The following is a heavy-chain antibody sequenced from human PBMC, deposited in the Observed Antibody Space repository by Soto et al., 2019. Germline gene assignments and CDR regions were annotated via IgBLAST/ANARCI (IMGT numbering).Heavy chain of an antibody. CDR1: GYTFTHYY. J-gene: IGHJ4*02. CDR3: ARDLAAGDY. D-gene: IGHD6-13*01. Sequence: QVQLVQSGAEVKKPGASVKLSCRTSGYTFTHYYIHWVRQAPGQGLEWLAIINPASGSTNYAQDFQGRVTLTMDTSTTTVYMELSGLRAEDTAIFYCARDLAAGDYWGQGTLVPVSS. CDR2: INPASGST. V-gene: IGHV1-46*01.